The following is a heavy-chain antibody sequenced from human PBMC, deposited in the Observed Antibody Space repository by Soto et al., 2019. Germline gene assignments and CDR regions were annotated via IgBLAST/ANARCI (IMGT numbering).Heavy chain of an antibody. Sequence: GGSLRLSCTASGFTFSSYDMHWVRQATGKGLEWVSAIGTAGDTYYPGSVKGRFTISRENAKNSLYLQMNSLRAGDTAVYYCARIYSAARYYGMDVWGQGTTVTVSS. D-gene: IGHD6-6*01. CDR3: ARIYSAARYYGMDV. CDR2: IGTAGDT. CDR1: GFTFSSYD. J-gene: IGHJ6*02. V-gene: IGHV3-13*01.